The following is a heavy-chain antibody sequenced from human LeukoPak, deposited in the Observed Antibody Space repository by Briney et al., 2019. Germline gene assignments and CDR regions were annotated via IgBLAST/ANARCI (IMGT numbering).Heavy chain of an antibody. Sequence: SQTLSLTCTVSGGSISSGDHYWSWIRQSPGKGLEWIGYIYFNGITYYNPSLKSRVTISVDTSKNQFSLKVNSVTAADTAVYYCARYHCTITSCGFDPWGQGTLVTVSS. CDR1: GGSISSGDHY. CDR3: ARYHCTITSCGFDP. V-gene: IGHV4-30-4*08. D-gene: IGHD2-2*01. J-gene: IGHJ5*02. CDR2: IYFNGIT.